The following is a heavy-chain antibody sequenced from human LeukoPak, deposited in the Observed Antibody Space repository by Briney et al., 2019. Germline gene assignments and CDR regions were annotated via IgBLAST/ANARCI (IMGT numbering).Heavy chain of an antibody. J-gene: IGHJ4*02. CDR2: INHSGST. V-gene: IGHV4-34*01. CDR1: GGSFSGYY. D-gene: IGHD3-16*01. Sequence: SDTLSLTCAVYGGSFSGYYWSWIRQPPAKGLERIGEINHSGSTNYNPSLKSRVTISVDTSKNQFSLKLSSVTAADTAVYYCARASAASAGGKNFDYWGQGTLVTVSS. CDR3: ARASAASAGGKNFDY.